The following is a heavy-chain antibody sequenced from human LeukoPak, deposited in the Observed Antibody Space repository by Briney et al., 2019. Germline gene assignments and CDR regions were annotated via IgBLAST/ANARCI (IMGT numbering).Heavy chain of an antibody. D-gene: IGHD3-3*01. Sequence: SVKVSCKASGGTFSSYAISWVRQAPGQGLEWMGRIIPILGIANYAQKFQGRVTITADESTSTAYMELRSLRSDDTAVYYCARDKRSGQPNGYWGQGTLVTVSS. V-gene: IGHV1-69*04. J-gene: IGHJ4*02. CDR3: ARDKRSGQPNGY. CDR2: IIPILGIA. CDR1: GGTFSSYA.